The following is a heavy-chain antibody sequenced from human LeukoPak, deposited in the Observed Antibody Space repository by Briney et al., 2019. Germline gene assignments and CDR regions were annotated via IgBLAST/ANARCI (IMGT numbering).Heavy chain of an antibody. Sequence: GGSLRLSCATSGFIFSNYWMSWVRQAPGKGLEWVANIKQDGSETYYVDSVKGRFTISRDDAKNSSYLQMNSLRAEDTAVYYCAKDRCSNGVGCYYYYMDVWGKGTTVTISS. CDR1: GFIFSNYW. D-gene: IGHD2-8*01. CDR2: IKQDGSET. J-gene: IGHJ6*03. CDR3: AKDRCSNGVGCYYYYMDV. V-gene: IGHV3-7*01.